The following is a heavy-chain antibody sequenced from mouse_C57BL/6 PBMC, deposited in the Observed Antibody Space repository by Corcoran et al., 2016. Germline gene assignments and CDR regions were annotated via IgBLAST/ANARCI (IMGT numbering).Heavy chain of an antibody. CDR1: GYTFTDYY. Sequence: EVQLQQSGPELVKPGASVKISCKASGYTFTDYYMNWVKQSHGKSLEWIGDINPNNGGTSYNQKFKGKATLTVDKSSSTAYMELRSLTPEDSAVYYWARLDSSVRDYWGQGTSVTVSS. CDR2: INPNNGGT. V-gene: IGHV1-26*01. CDR3: ARLDSSVRDY. D-gene: IGHD3-2*02. J-gene: IGHJ4*01.